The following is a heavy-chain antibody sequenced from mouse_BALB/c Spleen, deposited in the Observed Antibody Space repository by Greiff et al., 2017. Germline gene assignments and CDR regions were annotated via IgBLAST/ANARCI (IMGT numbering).Heavy chain of an antibody. V-gene: IGHV2-9-2*01. J-gene: IGHJ4*01. Sequence: QVQLKESGPGLVAPSQSLSITCTVSGFSLTGYGVNWVRQPPGKGLEWLGVIWTGGGTNYNSAFMSRLSISKDNSKSQVFLKMNSLQTDDTAIYYCVREGAYYGNYDAMDYWGQGTSVTVSS. CDR2: IWTGGGT. D-gene: IGHD2-10*01. CDR3: VREGAYYGNYDAMDY. CDR1: GFSLTGYG.